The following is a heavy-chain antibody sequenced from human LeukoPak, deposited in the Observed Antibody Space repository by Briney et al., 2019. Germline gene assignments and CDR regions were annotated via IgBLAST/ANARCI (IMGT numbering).Heavy chain of an antibody. V-gene: IGHV4-59*08. CDR2: IYYSGST. D-gene: IGHD6-19*01. CDR3: ARHSNSGWRNRKEGFDY. J-gene: IGHJ4*02. CDR1: GGPISSYY. Sequence: SETLSLTCTVSGGPISSYYWGWIREPPGKGLEGIGYIYYSGSTNYNPSLKSRVTISVDTSKNQFSLKLSSVTAADTAVYYCARHSNSGWRNRKEGFDYWGQGTLVTVSS.